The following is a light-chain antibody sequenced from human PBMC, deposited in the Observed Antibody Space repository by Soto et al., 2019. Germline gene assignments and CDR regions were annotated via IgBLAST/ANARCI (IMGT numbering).Light chain of an antibody. CDR1: QSVAGSS. CDR2: AAS. J-gene: IGKJ4*01. Sequence: EVMLTQSPGTLSLSAGDRATLSCRASQSVAGSSLAWSPQKPAQAPMLLIYAASNRATGIPARLSGSGSGTDCSLVSNGLEPEDIAVYFCQQYSSSHLTFGGGSKVDI. CDR3: QQYSSSHLT. V-gene: IGKV3-20*01.